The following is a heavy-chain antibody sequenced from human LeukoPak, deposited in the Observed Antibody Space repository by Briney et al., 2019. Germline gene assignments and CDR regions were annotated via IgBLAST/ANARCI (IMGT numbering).Heavy chain of an antibody. CDR3: TRTDFYYYYMDV. V-gene: IGHV1-2*02. Sequence: ASVKVSCKASGYRFTGYYIHWVRQAPRQGLEWMGWINPNSGETNFPQKFQGRVTMTRDTSVTTAYMELKRLRSDDTAVYYCTRTDFYYYYMDVWGKGTMVTVSS. J-gene: IGHJ6*03. CDR2: INPNSGET. CDR1: GYRFTGYY.